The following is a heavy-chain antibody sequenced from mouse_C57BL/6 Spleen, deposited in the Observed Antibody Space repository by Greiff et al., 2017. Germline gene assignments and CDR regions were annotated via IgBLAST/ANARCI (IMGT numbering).Heavy chain of an antibody. V-gene: IGHV10-1*01. D-gene: IGHD1-1*02. CDR3: VGWSYWYFDV. Sequence: EVKLVESGGGLVQPKGSLKLSCAASGFSFNTYAMNWVRQAPGKGLEWVARIRSKSNNYATYYADSVKDRFTISRDDSESMLYLQMNNLKTEDTAMYYCVGWSYWYFDVWGTGTTVTVSS. CDR1: GFSFNTYA. CDR2: IRSKSNNYAT. J-gene: IGHJ1*03.